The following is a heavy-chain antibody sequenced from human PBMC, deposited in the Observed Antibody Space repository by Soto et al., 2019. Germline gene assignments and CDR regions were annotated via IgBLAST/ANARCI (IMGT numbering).Heavy chain of an antibody. D-gene: IGHD3-9*01. CDR3: ARPPGYISDWYYFDF. Sequence: GASVKVSCKASGYTFTGYYMHWVRQAPGQGFEWLGRISPKSGATNYAQKFQGRVTMTWDTSLNTAYMELSSLISEDTAVYYCARPPGYISDWYYFDFWGQGTLVTVSS. J-gene: IGHJ4*02. CDR1: GYTFTGYY. CDR2: ISPKSGAT. V-gene: IGHV1-2*02.